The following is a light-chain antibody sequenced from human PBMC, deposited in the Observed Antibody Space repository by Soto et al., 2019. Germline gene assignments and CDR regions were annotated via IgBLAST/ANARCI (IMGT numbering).Light chain of an antibody. J-gene: IGKJ4*01. Sequence: IQMTQSPSTLSASVVDRVTITCRASQSIGRSLNWHQQKPGKAPNVLINVASTLRSGVPSRFSGSGSGTDFTLTISSLQPEDFATYYCQQVNVYPSTFGGGTKV. CDR2: VAS. V-gene: IGKV1-39*01. CDR1: QSIGRS. CDR3: QQVNVYPST.